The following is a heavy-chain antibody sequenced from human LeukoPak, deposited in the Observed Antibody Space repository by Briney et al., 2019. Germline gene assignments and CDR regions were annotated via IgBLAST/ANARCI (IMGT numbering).Heavy chain of an antibody. CDR1: GGSFSGYY. CDR2: INHSGST. J-gene: IGHJ4*02. Sequence: SETLSLTCAVYGGSFSGYYWSWIRQPPGKGLEWIGEINHSGSTNYNPSLKSRVTISVDTSKNQSSLKLSSVTAADTAVYYCARGSDLYYYDSSGQYDYWGQGTLVTVSS. D-gene: IGHD3-22*01. CDR3: ARGSDLYYYDSSGQYDY. V-gene: IGHV4-34*01.